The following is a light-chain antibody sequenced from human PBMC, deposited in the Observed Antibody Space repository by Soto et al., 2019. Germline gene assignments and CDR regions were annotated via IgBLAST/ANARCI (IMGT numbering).Light chain of an antibody. V-gene: IGKV3-20*01. CDR2: GAS. Sequence: EIVLTQSPGTLSLSPGERATLSCRASQSVSSSNLAWYQQKPGQAPRLLIDGASSRATGIPDRFSGSGSGTVFILTISRLEYEDFAVYYCQQYGSTPRTFGQGTKVEIK. J-gene: IGKJ1*01. CDR1: QSVSSSN. CDR3: QQYGSTPRT.